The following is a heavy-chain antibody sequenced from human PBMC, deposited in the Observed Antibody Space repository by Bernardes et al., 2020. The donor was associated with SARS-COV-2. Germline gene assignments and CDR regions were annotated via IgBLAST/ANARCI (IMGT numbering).Heavy chain of an antibody. J-gene: IGHJ6*02. Sequence: VGSLSLSCAASGITFTKYAVHWVRQAPGKGLEWVAVISYDGSNKYYADSVKGRFAISRDDAKNTVHLQMNSLGPVDTAVYYCARDRSGYYNYYYYGMDLWGQGTTVTVSS. V-gene: IGHV3-30*09. CDR3: ARDRSGYYNYYYYGMDL. CDR1: GITFTKYA. D-gene: IGHD3-3*01. CDR2: ISYDGSNK.